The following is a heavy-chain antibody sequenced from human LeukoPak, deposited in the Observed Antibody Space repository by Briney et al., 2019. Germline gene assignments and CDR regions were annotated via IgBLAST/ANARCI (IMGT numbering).Heavy chain of an antibody. Sequence: GGSLRLSCAASGFTGFTFSDAWMTWARQASGKGLEWVGRIRTKANNYATTYAASVKGRFTISRDDSKNTAYLQMNSLKTEDTAVYYCTRQGAVAGSPNYRNYWGQGTLVTVSS. CDR2: IRTKANNYAT. V-gene: IGHV3-73*01. CDR3: TRQGAVAGSPNYRNY. D-gene: IGHD6-19*01. J-gene: IGHJ4*02. CDR1: GFTGFTFSDAW.